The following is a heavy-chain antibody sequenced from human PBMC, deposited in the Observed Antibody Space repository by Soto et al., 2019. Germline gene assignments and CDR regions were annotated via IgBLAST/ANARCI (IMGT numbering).Heavy chain of an antibody. CDR1: GYTFTSYA. CDR3: AKGKGVVVAATPEVFYY. J-gene: IGHJ4*02. D-gene: IGHD2-15*01. CDR2: INAGNGNT. Sequence: QVQLVQSGAEVKKPGASVKVSCKASGYTFTSYAMHWVRQAPGQRLEWMGWINAGNGNTKYSQKFQGRVTITRATSASTAYMELSSQRSEDTAVYYCAKGKGVVVAATPEVFYYWGQGTLVTVSS. V-gene: IGHV1-3*01.